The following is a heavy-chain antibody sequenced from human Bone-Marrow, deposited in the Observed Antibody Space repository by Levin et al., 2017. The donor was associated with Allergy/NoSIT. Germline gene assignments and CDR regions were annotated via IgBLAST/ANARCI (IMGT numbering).Heavy chain of an antibody. Sequence: PSETLSLTCTVSGGSISSYYWSWIRQPPGKGLEWIGDIYYSGSTNYNPSLKSRVNISVDTSKNQLSLKLSSVTAADTAVYYCAREGEIVVVPAAMRPFDIWGQGTMVTVSS. CDR1: GGSISSYY. J-gene: IGHJ3*02. CDR3: AREGEIVVVPAAMRPFDI. V-gene: IGHV4-59*01. CDR2: IYYSGST. D-gene: IGHD2-2*01.